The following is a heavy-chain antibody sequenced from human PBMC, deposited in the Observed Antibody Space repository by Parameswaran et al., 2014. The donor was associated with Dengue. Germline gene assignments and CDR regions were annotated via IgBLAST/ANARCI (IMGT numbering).Heavy chain of an antibody. J-gene: IGHJ6*02. D-gene: IGHD3-10*01. CDR2: ISSSSSYI. CDR3: AREEYYYGSGSYFWDYYYGMDV. V-gene: IGHV3-21*01. Sequence: WIRQPPGKGLEWVSSISSSSSYIYYADSVKGRFTISRDNAKNSLYLQMNSLRAEDTAVYYCAREEYYYGSGSYFWDYYYGMDVWGQGTTVTVSS.